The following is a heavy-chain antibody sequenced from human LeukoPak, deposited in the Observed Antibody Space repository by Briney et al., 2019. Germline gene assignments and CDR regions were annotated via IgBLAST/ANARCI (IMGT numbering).Heavy chain of an antibody. CDR3: ARGGSSSSYYNNYGMDV. J-gene: IGHJ6*02. V-gene: IGHV1-8*01. Sequence: GASVTVSCKASGYSFTSFDINWERQGSTQGLELMGWMNPKRGNTGYAPTFQGRVTITRDTSIDTAFMELSSLRPDDTAVYYCARGGSSSSYYNNYGMDVWGQGTTITVSS. CDR1: GYSFTSFD. CDR2: MNPKRGNT. D-gene: IGHD6-13*01.